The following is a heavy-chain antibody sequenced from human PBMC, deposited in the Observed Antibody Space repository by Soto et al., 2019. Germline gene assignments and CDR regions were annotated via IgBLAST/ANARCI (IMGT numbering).Heavy chain of an antibody. CDR2: IDPSDSYT. V-gene: IGHV5-10-1*01. Sequence: PGESLKISFKGSGYSFTSYLISWVRQMPVKGLEWMGRIDPSDSYTNYSPSFQGHVTISADKSISTAYLQWSSLKDSDTSMYYCARSTFGGVVHNNYYYYYGMDVWGQWTTVTVSS. CDR1: GYSFTSYL. J-gene: IGHJ6*02. D-gene: IGHD3-16*01. CDR3: ARSTFGGVVHNNYYYYYGMDV.